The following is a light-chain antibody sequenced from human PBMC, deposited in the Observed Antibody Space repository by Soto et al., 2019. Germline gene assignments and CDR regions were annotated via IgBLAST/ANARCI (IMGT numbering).Light chain of an antibody. CDR2: AAS. J-gene: IGKJ1*01. V-gene: IGKV1-39*01. CDR3: QQSSRTPWT. CDR1: QTISSY. Sequence: DIQMTQSPASLSASVGDRVTITCRASQTISSYLNWYQKKPGKAPTLLIYAASTLQSGVPSRFSGRRSGTDFTLTLSILQPDDFASYYCQQSSRTPWTFGQGTKVEI.